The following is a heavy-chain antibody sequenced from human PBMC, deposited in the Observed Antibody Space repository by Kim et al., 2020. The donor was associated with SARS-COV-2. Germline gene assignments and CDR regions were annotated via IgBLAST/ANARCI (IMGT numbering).Heavy chain of an antibody. Sequence: STYDNPSLKSRVTISVDTSKNQFSLKLSSVTAADTAVYYCARYSNRLFDYWGQGTLVTVSS. D-gene: IGHD4-4*01. CDR3: ARYSNRLFDY. J-gene: IGHJ4*02. CDR2: ST. V-gene: IGHV4-39*07.